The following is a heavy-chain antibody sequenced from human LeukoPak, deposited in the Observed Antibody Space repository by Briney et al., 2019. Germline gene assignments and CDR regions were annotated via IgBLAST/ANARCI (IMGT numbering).Heavy chain of an antibody. D-gene: IGHD5-18*01. V-gene: IGHV4-34*01. CDR3: ARGGYGYDYYYYYMDV. CDR1: GGSFSGYY. CDR2: INHSGST. Sequence: SETLSLTCAVYGGSFSGYYWSWIRQPPGKGLEWIGEINHSGSTNYNPSLKSRVTISVDTSKNQFSLKPSSVTAADTAVYYCARGGYGYDYYYYYMDVWGKGTTVTVSS. J-gene: IGHJ6*03.